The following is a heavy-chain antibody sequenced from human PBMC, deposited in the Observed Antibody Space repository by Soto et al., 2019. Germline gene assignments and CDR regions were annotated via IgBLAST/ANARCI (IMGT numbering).Heavy chain of an antibody. CDR3: ARDGTVIDAFDI. D-gene: IGHD4-17*01. CDR2: IKQDGSEK. V-gene: IGHV3-7*01. Sequence: VGSLRLSCAASGFTFSSYWMSWVRQAPGKGLEWVANIKQDGSEKYYVDSVKGRFIISRDNAKNSLYLQMNSLRAEDTAVYYCARDGTVIDAFDIWGQGTMVTVSS. CDR1: GFTFSSYW. J-gene: IGHJ3*02.